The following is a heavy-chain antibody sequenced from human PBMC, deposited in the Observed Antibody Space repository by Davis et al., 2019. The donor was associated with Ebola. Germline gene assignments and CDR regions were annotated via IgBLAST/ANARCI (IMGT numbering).Heavy chain of an antibody. V-gene: IGHV3-7*01. CDR2: IKEDGSEK. Sequence: PGGSLRLSCAASGFTFSRYWMNWVRQAPGKGLQWVADIKEDGSEKYYVDSVEGRFTISRDNAKNSLYLQMNSLRAEDTAVYYCARHPHYYGDYVADYWGQGTLVTVSS. CDR3: ARHPHYYGDYVADY. D-gene: IGHD4-17*01. J-gene: IGHJ4*02. CDR1: GFTFSRYW.